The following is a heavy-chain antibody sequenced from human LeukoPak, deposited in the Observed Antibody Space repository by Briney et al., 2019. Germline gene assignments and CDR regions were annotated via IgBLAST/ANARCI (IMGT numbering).Heavy chain of an antibody. V-gene: IGHV4-39*01. Sequence: SETLSLTCTISGDSISSTNYYWGWIRQPPGKGLEWIGSIYYSGSTYYNPSLESRVTISVDTSKNQFSLKLSSVTAADTAVYYCATSGWYLLPGVYWGQGTLVTVSS. CDR1: GDSISSTNYY. CDR2: IYYSGST. CDR3: ATSGWYLLPGVY. J-gene: IGHJ4*02. D-gene: IGHD6-19*01.